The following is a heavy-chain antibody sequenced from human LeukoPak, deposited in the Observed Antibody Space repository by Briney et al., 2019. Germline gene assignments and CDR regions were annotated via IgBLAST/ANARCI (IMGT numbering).Heavy chain of an antibody. V-gene: IGHV1-3*01. CDR1: GYTFTSYA. Sequence: ASVKVSCKASGYTFTSYAMHWVRQAPGQRLERMGWINAGNGNTKYSQKFQGRVTITRDTSASTAYMELSSLRSEDTAVYYCARDRSDYSSSSPNYYMDVWGKGTTVTVSS. CDR3: ARDRSDYSSSSPNYYMDV. D-gene: IGHD6-6*01. J-gene: IGHJ6*03. CDR2: INAGNGNT.